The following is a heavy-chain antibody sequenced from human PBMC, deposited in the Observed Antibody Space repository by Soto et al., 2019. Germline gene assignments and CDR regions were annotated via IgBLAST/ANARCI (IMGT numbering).Heavy chain of an antibody. CDR3: ASVSRNGSSRLWTDY. Sequence: GSERRSESGCGFNFIDYYISCIRQAPGKGLEWISYITTSNSNTNYADSVTGRFTISRDNANNSLYLQMNSLRAEDTAMYYCASVSRNGSSRLWTDYWGQGTQVTVSS. D-gene: IGHD6-13*01. V-gene: IGHV3-11*03. CDR1: GFNFIDYY. CDR2: ITTSNSNT. J-gene: IGHJ4*02.